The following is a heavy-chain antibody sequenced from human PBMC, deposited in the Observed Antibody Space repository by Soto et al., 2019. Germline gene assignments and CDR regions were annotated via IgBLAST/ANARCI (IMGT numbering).Heavy chain of an antibody. CDR3: AREVTYSSSWYAFDI. V-gene: IGHV3-11*01. CDR2: ISSSSSTI. Sequence: GGSLRLSCAASGFTFSDYYMTWIRQAPGKGLEWVSYISSSSSTIYYADSVKGRFTISRDNAKNSLYLQMNSLRAADTAVYYCAREVTYSSSWYAFDIWGQGTMVT. D-gene: IGHD6-13*01. J-gene: IGHJ3*02. CDR1: GFTFSDYY.